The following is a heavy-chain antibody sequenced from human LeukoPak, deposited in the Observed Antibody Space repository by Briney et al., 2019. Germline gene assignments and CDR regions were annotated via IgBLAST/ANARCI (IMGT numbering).Heavy chain of an antibody. D-gene: IGHD2-15*01. Sequence: SGTLSLTCAVSGGSISSSNWWSWVRQPPGKGLEWIGEIYHSGSTNYNPSLKSRVTISVDKSKNQFSLKLSSVTAADTAVYYCAREYRVVAALNWFDPWGQGTLVTVSS. CDR2: IYHSGST. V-gene: IGHV4-4*02. J-gene: IGHJ5*02. CDR3: AREYRVVAALNWFDP. CDR1: GGSISSSNW.